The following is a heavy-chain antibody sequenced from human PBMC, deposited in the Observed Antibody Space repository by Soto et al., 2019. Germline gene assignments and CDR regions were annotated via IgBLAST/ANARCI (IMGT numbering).Heavy chain of an antibody. CDR3: AKDRGIIVKAGDAFDV. D-gene: IGHD3-16*02. CDR2: ISDSGDRT. Sequence: GSLRLSCASSGFTLSMSAVNWVRQAPGKGLEWVSYISDSGDRTYFADSVRGRFTISRDRPKNTVSLQMDSLRAEDTAVYYCAKDRGIIVKAGDAFDVWGQGTKVTVSS. J-gene: IGHJ3*01. V-gene: IGHV3-23*01. CDR1: GFTLSMSA.